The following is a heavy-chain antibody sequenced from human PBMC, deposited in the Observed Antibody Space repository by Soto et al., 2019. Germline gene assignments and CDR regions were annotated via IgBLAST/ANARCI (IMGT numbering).Heavy chain of an antibody. CDR3: ARSIAMVMDAFDI. V-gene: IGHV3-48*03. J-gene: IGHJ3*02. Sequence: PVGSLRLSCAASGFTFSSYEMNWVRQAPGKGLEWVSYISSSGSTIYYADSVKGRFTISRDNAKNSLYLQMNSLRAEDTAVYYCARSIAMVMDAFDIWGQGTMVTVSS. D-gene: IGHD5-18*01. CDR2: ISSSGSTI. CDR1: GFTFSSYE.